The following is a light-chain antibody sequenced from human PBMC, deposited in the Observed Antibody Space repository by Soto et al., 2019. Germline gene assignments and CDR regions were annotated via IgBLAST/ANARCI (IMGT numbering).Light chain of an antibody. Sequence: QSVLTQPPSVSGAQGQRVTISCTGSSSNIWAGYDVHWYQQLPGTAPKLLIYGNSNRPSGVPDRFSGSKSGTSASLAITGLQAKDEADYYCQSYDSSLSVVFGGGTKLTVL. J-gene: IGLJ2*01. CDR2: GNS. CDR1: SSNIWAGYD. V-gene: IGLV1-40*01. CDR3: QSYDSSLSVV.